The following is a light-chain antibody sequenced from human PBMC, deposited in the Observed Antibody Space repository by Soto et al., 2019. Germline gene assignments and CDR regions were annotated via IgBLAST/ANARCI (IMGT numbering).Light chain of an antibody. V-gene: IGKV1-5*03. J-gene: IGKJ1*01. CDR1: QTISSW. Sequence: DIQMTQSPSTLSASVGDRVTITCRASQTISSWLAWYQQKPGKAPKFLIYKVSTLNYGVPSRFSGSGSGTEFTLTISSLQPDDFASYYCQHYDSYSWTFGQGTKVEMK. CDR3: QHYDSYSWT. CDR2: KVS.